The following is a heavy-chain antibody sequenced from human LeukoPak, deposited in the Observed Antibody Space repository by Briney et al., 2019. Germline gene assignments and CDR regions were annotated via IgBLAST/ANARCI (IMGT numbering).Heavy chain of an antibody. D-gene: IGHD3-22*01. CDR3: AKRGVVIRVILVGFHKEAYYFDS. CDR1: GITLSNYG. V-gene: IGHV3-23*01. CDR2: ISGSGGGA. J-gene: IGHJ4*02. Sequence: GGSLRLSCAVSGITLSNYGMSWVRQAPGKGLEWVAGISGSGGGANYADSVRGRFTISRDNPKNTLYLQMNSLRAEDTAVYFCAKRGVVIRVILVGFHKEAYYFDSWGQGALVTVSS.